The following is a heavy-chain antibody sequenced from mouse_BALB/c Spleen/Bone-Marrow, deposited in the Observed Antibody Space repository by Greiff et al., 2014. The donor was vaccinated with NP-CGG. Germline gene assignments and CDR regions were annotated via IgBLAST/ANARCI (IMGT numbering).Heavy chain of an antibody. CDR3: GREGWSMDY. Sequence: EVQLQQSGGGLVQPGGSRKLSCEASGFTFSDYGMAWVRQAPGQGPEWVAFISTLTYSIYYADNVTGRFTISRENANNTLYLEMSGLRAEDTAMCCCGREGWSMDYWGQGTSVTVSS. J-gene: IGHJ4*01. D-gene: IGHD1-1*02. CDR2: ISTLTYSI. CDR1: GFTFSDYG. V-gene: IGHV5-15*02.